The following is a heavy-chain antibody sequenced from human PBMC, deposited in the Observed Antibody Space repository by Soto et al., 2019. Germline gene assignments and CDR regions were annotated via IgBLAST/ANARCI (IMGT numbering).Heavy chain of an antibody. CDR2: INEDGSKK. J-gene: IGHJ3*02. CDR3: AREMHLGSGGGDIDI. V-gene: IGHV3-7*03. Sequence: GGSLRLSCAVSGFPVSAKWMSLVRQSPGKGLEWLANINEDGSKKFYVDSVKGRFTISKDNAKNSLSLQLGSLRADDTAVYYCAREMHLGSGGGDIDIWGRGTMLTV. D-gene: IGHD3-16*02. CDR1: GFPVSAKW.